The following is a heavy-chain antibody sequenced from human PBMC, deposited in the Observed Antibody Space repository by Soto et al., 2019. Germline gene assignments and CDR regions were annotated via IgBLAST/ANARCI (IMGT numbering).Heavy chain of an antibody. J-gene: IGHJ3*02. Sequence: SETLSLTCAVSGGSISSGGYSWSWIRQPPGKGLEWIGYIYYSGSTNYNPSLKSRVTISVDTSKNQFSLKLSSVTAADTAVYYCAITMVRGVWGMAFDIWGQGTMVTVSS. D-gene: IGHD3-10*01. CDR3: AITMVRGVWGMAFDI. CDR2: IYYSGST. V-gene: IGHV4-30-4*07. CDR1: GGSISSGGYS.